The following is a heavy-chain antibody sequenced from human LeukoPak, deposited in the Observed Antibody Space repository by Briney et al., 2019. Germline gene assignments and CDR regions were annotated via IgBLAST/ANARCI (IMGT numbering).Heavy chain of an antibody. CDR1: GGSFSGYY. J-gene: IGHJ5*02. V-gene: IGHV4-34*01. Sequence: KPSETLSLTCAVYGGSFSGYYWSWIRQPPGKGLEWIGEINHSGSTNYNSSLKSRVTISVDTSKNQFSLKLSSVTAADTAVYYCATRPDIAATGPGWFDPWGQGTLVTVSS. CDR2: INHSGST. CDR3: ATRPDIAATGPGWFDP. D-gene: IGHD6-13*01.